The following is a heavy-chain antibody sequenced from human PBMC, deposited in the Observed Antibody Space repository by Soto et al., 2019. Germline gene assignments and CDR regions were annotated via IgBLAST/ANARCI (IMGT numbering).Heavy chain of an antibody. CDR3: AAELGFGKLSVV. D-gene: IGHD3-10*01. J-gene: IGHJ6*02. Sequence: QVQVVQSGVEVRRPGSSVKVSCKASGDTFKNCVISWVRQAPGQGLEWMGGIIPLFGTTDFAQRFQGRLTIPTDKSTTTAYMELSRLRSEDTATYYCAAELGFGKLSVVWGQGTTVIVSS. CDR1: GDTFKNCV. CDR2: IIPLFGTT. V-gene: IGHV1-69*06.